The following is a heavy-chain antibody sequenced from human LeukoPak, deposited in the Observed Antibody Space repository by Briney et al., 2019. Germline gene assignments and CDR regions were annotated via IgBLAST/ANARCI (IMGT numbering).Heavy chain of an antibody. V-gene: IGHV4-59*12. D-gene: IGHD2-8*01. CDR1: GDSISNYY. CDR2: IYPSGST. Sequence: PSETLSLTCTVSGDSISNYYWSWIRQSPGKGLEWIGYIYPSGSTNYNPSLKSRVTMSVDTSKNQFSLKLSSVTAADTAVYYCARDWGYCTNGVCYNWFDPWGQGTLVTVSS. CDR3: ARDWGYCTNGVCYNWFDP. J-gene: IGHJ5*02.